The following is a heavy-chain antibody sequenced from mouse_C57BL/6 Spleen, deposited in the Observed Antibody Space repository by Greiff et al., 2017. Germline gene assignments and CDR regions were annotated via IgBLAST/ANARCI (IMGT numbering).Heavy chain of an antibody. CDR3: AKGYYYGSSILDY. V-gene: IGHV1-82*01. J-gene: IGHJ2*01. CDR1: GYAFSSSW. CDR2: IYPGDGDT. D-gene: IGHD1-1*01. Sequence: VQLQQSGPELVKPGASVKISCKASGYAFSSSWMNWVKQRPGKGLEWIGRIYPGDGDTNYNGKFKGKATLTADKSSSTAYMQLSSLTSEYSAVYFCAKGYYYGSSILDYWGQGTTLTVSS.